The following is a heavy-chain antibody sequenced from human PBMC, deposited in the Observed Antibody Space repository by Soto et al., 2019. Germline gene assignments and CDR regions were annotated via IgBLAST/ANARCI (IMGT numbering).Heavy chain of an antibody. V-gene: IGHV6-1*01. CDR1: GDSVSSNSAA. D-gene: IGHD2-15*01. Sequence: QSQTLSLTCAISGDSVSSNSAAWNWIRQSPSRGLEWLGRTYYRSKWYNDYAVSVKSRITINPDTSKNQFSLQLNSVTPEDTAVYYCARDHCSGGSCYSRAYYYYGMDVWGQGTTVTVSS. CDR2: TYYRSKWYN. CDR3: ARDHCSGGSCYSRAYYYYGMDV. J-gene: IGHJ6*02.